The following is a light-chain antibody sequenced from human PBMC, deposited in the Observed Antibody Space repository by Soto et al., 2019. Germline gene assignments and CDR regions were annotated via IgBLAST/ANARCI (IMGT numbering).Light chain of an antibody. CDR1: SGHSSYA. V-gene: IGLV4-69*01. CDR3: QTWDSGIQV. Sequence: QLVLTQSPSASASLGASVKLTCTLSSGHSSYAIAWHQQQPEKGPRYLMKLNSDGSHNKGDGIPDRFSGSSSGAEHYLTISSLQSEDEADYYCQTWDSGIQVFGGGTKLTVL. J-gene: IGLJ2*01. CDR2: LNSDGSH.